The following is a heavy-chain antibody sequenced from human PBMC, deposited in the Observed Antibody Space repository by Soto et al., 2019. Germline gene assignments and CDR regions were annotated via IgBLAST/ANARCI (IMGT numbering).Heavy chain of an antibody. V-gene: IGHV1-18*04. CDR3: AGGDGYNVLDF. D-gene: IGHD5-12*01. Sequence: ASVKVSCKASGYTFTGYYMHWVRQAPGQGLEWMGWINANNGDTHYSQKLQGRVTVTRDTSTSTAYMELRSLRSDDTAVYYCAGGDGYNVLDFWGQGTLVTVSS. J-gene: IGHJ4*02. CDR1: GYTFTGYY. CDR2: INANNGDT.